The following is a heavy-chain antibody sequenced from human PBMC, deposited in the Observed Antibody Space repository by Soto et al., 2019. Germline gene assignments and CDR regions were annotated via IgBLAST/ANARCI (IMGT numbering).Heavy chain of an antibody. V-gene: IGHV1-69*12. D-gene: IGHD2-15*01. CDR2: IIPIFGTA. CDR3: AREAEYYTVVSYYYYYGMDV. Sequence: QVQLVQSGAEVKKPGSSVKVSCKASGGTFSSYAISWVRQAPGQGLEWMGGIIPIFGTANYAQKFQGRVTITADESTSTAYMELSSLRSEDTAVYYCAREAEYYTVVSYYYYYGMDVWGQGTTVTVSS. J-gene: IGHJ6*02. CDR1: GGTFSSYA.